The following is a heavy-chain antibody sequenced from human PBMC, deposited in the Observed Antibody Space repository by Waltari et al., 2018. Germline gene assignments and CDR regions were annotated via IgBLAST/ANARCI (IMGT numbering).Heavy chain of an antibody. V-gene: IGHV4-39*01. CDR3: ARRRGDSSGSDY. Sequence: QLHLQESGPGLVKPSETRSLTRTVSVGSSRSSSYYWVWISQPRGKGLELIGSIYYSGSTYYNPSLKSRVTISVDTSKNQFSLKLSSVTAADTAVYYCARRRGDSSGSDYWGQGTLVTVSS. D-gene: IGHD6-19*01. CDR2: IYYSGST. CDR1: VGSSRSSSYY. J-gene: IGHJ4*02.